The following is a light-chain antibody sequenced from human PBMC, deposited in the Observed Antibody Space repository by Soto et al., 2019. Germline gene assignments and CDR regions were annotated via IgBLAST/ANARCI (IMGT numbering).Light chain of an antibody. CDR2: EVN. CDR3: SSYPSSTTLYV. V-gene: IGLV2-14*01. CDR1: SSDVGSYTY. Sequence: QSALTQPASVSGSPRQSITISCTGASSDVGSYTYVSWYQQHPGKAPKRVISEVNNRPSGVSHRFSGSKSGNTASLTISGLQAEDEADYYCSSYPSSTTLYVFGTGTQLTVL. J-gene: IGLJ1*01.